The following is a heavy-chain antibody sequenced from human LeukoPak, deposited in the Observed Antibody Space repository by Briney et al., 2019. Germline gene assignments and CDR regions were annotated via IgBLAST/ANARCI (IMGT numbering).Heavy chain of an antibody. CDR3: ARPDYFASHD. J-gene: IGHJ4*02. Sequence: GESLKISCKASGYNFPKSWIGWVRQMPGKGLEWMAIVYPDDSRTKYSPSFQGQVTISADMSINTAYLQWSSLRASDTAMYYCARPDYFASHDWGQGTLVTVSS. CDR1: GYNFPKSW. D-gene: IGHD2/OR15-2a*01. V-gene: IGHV5-51*01. CDR2: VYPDDSRT.